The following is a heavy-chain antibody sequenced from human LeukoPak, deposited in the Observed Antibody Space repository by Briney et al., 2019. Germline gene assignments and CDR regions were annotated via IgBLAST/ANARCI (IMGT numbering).Heavy chain of an antibody. J-gene: IGHJ6*02. CDR3: ARDLRGYSYYYGMDV. V-gene: IGHV1-46*01. CDR2: INPSGGST. D-gene: IGHD5-12*01. CDR1: GYTFASYY. Sequence: ASVKVSCKASGYTFASYYMHWVRQAPGQGLEWMGIINPSGGSTSYAQKFQGRVTMTRDTSTSTVYMELSSLRSEDTAVYYCARDLRGYSYYYGMDVWGQGTTVTVSS.